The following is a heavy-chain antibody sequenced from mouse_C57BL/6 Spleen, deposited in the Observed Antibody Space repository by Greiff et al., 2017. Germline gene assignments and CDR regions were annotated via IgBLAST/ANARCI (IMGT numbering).Heavy chain of an antibody. D-gene: IGHD4-1*01. CDR3: ARGGEINWVYFDY. Sequence: VQLQQSGAELMKPGASVKLSCKATGYTFTGYWIEWVKQRPGHGLEWIGEILPGRGSTNYNEKFKGKATFTADTSSNTAYMQLSSLTTEDSAIYYCARGGEINWVYFDYWGQGTTLTVSS. CDR1: GYTFTGYW. V-gene: IGHV1-9*01. J-gene: IGHJ2*01. CDR2: ILPGRGST.